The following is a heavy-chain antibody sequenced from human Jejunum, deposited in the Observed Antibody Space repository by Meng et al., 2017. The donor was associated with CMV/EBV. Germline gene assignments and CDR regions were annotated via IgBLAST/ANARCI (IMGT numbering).Heavy chain of an antibody. J-gene: IGHJ3*02. CDR2: VPSGGRA. D-gene: IGHD1-14*01. Sequence: CSWIRQSPGNGLELLAYVPSGGRASYSPSLNSRAAMSVDTSKNQFSLKLTSVTAADTAMYYCARLKDTETNGRGDAFDIWGQGTMVTVSS. CDR3: ARLKDTETNGRGDAFDI. V-gene: IGHV4-30-4*01.